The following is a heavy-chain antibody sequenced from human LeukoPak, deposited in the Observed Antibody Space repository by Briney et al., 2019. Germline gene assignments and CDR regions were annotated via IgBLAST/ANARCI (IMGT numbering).Heavy chain of an antibody. CDR3: ARYCSSTSCQRAMDY. Sequence: SETLSLTCAVYGGSFSGYYWSWIRQPPGKGLEWIGYFYYSGSTNYNPSLKSRVIISVDTSKNQFSLKLTSVTAADTAVYYCARYCSSTSCQRAMDYWGQGTLVTVSS. J-gene: IGHJ4*02. CDR1: GGSFSGYY. V-gene: IGHV4-59*01. D-gene: IGHD2-2*01. CDR2: FYYSGST.